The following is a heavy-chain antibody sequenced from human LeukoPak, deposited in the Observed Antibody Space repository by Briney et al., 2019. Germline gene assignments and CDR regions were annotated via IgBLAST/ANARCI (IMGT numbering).Heavy chain of an antibody. V-gene: IGHV4-34*01. CDR3: ARGGDYYDSSGYPPADY. Sequence: PSETLSLTCAVYGGSLSGYYWSWIRQPPGKGLEWIGEINHSGSTNYNPSLKSRVTISVDTSKNQFSLKLSSVTAADTAVYYCARGGDYYDSSGYPPADYWGQGTLVTVSS. J-gene: IGHJ4*02. CDR1: GGSLSGYY. D-gene: IGHD3-22*01. CDR2: INHSGST.